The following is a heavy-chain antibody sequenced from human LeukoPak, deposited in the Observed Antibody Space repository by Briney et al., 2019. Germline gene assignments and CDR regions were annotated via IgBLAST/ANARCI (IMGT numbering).Heavy chain of an antibody. CDR2: IYYRGST. D-gene: IGHD6-6*01. CDR3: ARCIGSSSFARWFDP. V-gene: IGHV4-59*01. J-gene: IGHJ5*02. Sequence: PPETLSLTCTVSGGSLSSYYWSWIRQPPGKGLEWIGYIYYRGSTSYNPSLRSRVTISVDTSKNQFSLKLSSVTAADTAVYYCARCIGSSSFARWFDPWGQGTLVTVSS. CDR1: GGSLSSYY.